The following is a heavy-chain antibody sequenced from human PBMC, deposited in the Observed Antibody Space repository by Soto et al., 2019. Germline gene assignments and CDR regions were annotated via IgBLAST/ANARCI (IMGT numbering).Heavy chain of an antibody. J-gene: IGHJ4*02. D-gene: IGHD6-19*01. CDR2: LSYEGSEE. CDR3: ALTRRSSLLEVAGPGFEY. V-gene: IGHV3-30*03. CDR1: GFNFGVFG. Sequence: LRLSCAASGFNFGVFGMHWVRQAPGKGLEWLSVLSYEGSEEYYADSVRGRFTISRDNSKNTLFLQMDSLRVDDTGVYYCALTRRSSLLEVAGPGFEYWGQGTLVTVPQ.